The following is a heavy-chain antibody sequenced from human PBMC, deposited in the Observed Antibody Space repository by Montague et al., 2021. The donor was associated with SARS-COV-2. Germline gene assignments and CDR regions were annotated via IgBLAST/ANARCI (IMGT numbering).Heavy chain of an antibody. CDR1: GDSIRSATHY. J-gene: IGHJ5*02. CDR3: ARGLTGLEPPFDP. D-gene: IGHD1-1*01. V-gene: IGHV4-39*01. Sequence: SETLSLTCDVSGDSIRSATHYWAWIRQPPGRGLEWIGHIYYSGSTMYNPSLKSRVTMSVDTSNNQFSLQLILVTAADTAVYYCARGLTGLEPPFDPWGQGTLVTVSS. CDR2: IYYSGST.